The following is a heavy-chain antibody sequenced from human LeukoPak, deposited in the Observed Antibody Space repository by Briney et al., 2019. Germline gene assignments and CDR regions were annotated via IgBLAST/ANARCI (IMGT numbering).Heavy chain of an antibody. CDR1: GFTFSSYG. CDR2: ISYDGSNK. Sequence: PGGSLRLSCADSGFTFSSYGMHWVRQAPGKGLEWVAVISYDGSNKYYADSVKGRFTISRDNSKNTLYLQMNSLRAEDTAVYYCAKDSGSSSWSLDYWGQGTLVTVSS. J-gene: IGHJ4*02. CDR3: AKDSGSSSWSLDY. V-gene: IGHV3-30*18. D-gene: IGHD6-13*01.